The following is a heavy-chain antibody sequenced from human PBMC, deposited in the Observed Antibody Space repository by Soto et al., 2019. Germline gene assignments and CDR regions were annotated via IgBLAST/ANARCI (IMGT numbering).Heavy chain of an antibody. D-gene: IGHD6-19*01. CDR3: AKNWGIAVAVYFDE. CDR1: GFTFGSYA. Sequence: PGGSLRLSCAASGFTFGSYAMSWSRQPPGKGLEWVSAISGSGGSTHYADSVKGRFTISRDNSKNTLYLQMNSLRAEDTAVYYCAKNWGIAVAVYFDEWGQGNLGTVSS. V-gene: IGHV3-23*01. J-gene: IGHJ4*02. CDR2: ISGSGGST.